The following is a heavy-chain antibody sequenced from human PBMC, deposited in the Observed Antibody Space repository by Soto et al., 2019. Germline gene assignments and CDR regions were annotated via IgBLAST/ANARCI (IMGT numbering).Heavy chain of an antibody. CDR3: AKDHYYDSSGYYPGDY. J-gene: IGHJ4*02. Sequence: GSLRLSCAASGFTFSSYGMHWVRQAPGKGLEWVAVISYDGSNKYYADSVKGRFTISRDNSKNTLYLQMNSLRAEDTAVYYCAKDHYYDSSGYYPGDYWGQGTLVTVSS. CDR2: ISYDGSNK. D-gene: IGHD3-22*01. V-gene: IGHV3-30*18. CDR1: GFTFSSYG.